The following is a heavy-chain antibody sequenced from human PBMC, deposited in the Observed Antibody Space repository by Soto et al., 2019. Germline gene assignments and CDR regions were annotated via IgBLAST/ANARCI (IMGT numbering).Heavy chain of an antibody. CDR3: ASCGLAAAGNFLPPGHQYYGMDV. J-gene: IGHJ6*02. V-gene: IGHV3-33*01. D-gene: IGHD6-13*01. Sequence: PGGSLRLSCAASGFTFSSYGMHWVRQAPGKGLEWVSVIWYDGRNKYYADSVKGRFTISRDNSKNTLYLQMNSLRAEDTAVYYCASCGLAAAGNFLPPGHQYYGMDVWGQGTTVTVSS. CDR2: IWYDGRNK. CDR1: GFTFSSYG.